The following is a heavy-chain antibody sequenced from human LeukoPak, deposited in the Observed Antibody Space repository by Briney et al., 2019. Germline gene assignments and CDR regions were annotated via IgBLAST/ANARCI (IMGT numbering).Heavy chain of an antibody. D-gene: IGHD6-19*01. Sequence: GGSLRLSCAACGFTFGNFGINWVRQAPGKGLEWVSSISSSSSYISYADSVKGRFTISRDNAKNSLDLQMNSLRAEDTAVYYCAIDRYSSGWYTFDYWGQGTLVTVSS. J-gene: IGHJ4*02. V-gene: IGHV3-21*01. CDR1: GFTFGNFG. CDR2: ISSSSSYI. CDR3: AIDRYSSGWYTFDY.